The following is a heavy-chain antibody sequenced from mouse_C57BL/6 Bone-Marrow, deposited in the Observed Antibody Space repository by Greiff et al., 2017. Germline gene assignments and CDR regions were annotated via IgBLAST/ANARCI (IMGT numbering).Heavy chain of an antibody. D-gene: IGHD2-14*01. CDR2: INPTNGGT. V-gene: IGHV1-22*01. Sequence: VQLQQSGPELVKPGASVKMSCKASGYTFTDYNMHWVQQSHGKSLEWIGYINPTNGGTRYNQKFKGKATLTVNKSSSTAYMERRSLTSEDSAVXYCARGGWVLFDYWGQGTTLTVSS. CDR1: GYTFTDYN. CDR3: ARGGWVLFDY. J-gene: IGHJ2*01.